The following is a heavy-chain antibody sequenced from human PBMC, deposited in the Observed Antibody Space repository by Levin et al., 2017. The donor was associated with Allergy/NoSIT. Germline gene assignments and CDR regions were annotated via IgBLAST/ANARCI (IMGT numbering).Heavy chain of an antibody. CDR3: ARHATEGNPRDYHPGMDV. J-gene: IGHJ6*02. CDR2: SRNKANSYTT. Sequence: GESLKISCVVSGFIFSDHYMDWVRQAPGKGLEWVARSRNKANSYTTEYAASVKGRFTISRDDSRNSLYLQMNSLTAEDTAVYYCARHATEGNPRDYHPGMDVWGQGTTVTVFS. V-gene: IGHV3-72*01. CDR1: GFIFSDHY. D-gene: IGHD4-17*01.